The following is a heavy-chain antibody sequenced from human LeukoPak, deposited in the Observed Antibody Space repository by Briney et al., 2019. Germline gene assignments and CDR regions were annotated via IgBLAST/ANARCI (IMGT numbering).Heavy chain of an antibody. J-gene: IGHJ3*02. CDR3: AKDQAGYSSSWYPRSDAFDI. CDR2: IRYDGSNK. D-gene: IGHD6-13*01. Sequence: PGGSLRLSCAASGFTFSSYGMHWVRQAPGKGLEWVAFIRYDGSNKYYADSVKGRFTISRDNSKNTLYLQMNSLRAEDTAVYYCAKDQAGYSSSWYPRSDAFDIWGQGTMVTVSS. CDR1: GFTFSSYG. V-gene: IGHV3-30*02.